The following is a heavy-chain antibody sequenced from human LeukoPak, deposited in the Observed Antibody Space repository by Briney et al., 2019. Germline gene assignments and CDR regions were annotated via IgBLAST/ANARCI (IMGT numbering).Heavy chain of an antibody. Sequence: GGSLRLSCAASGFTVSNNYMTWVLQAPGKGLEWVSLISTGGGPYYTDSVKGRFTISRDNSKNTLFLQMNSLRAEDTAVYYCVRGFRGYSFDYWGQGTLVTVSS. V-gene: IGHV3-53*01. CDR2: ISTGGGP. CDR3: VRGFRGYSFDY. J-gene: IGHJ4*02. CDR1: GFTVSNNY.